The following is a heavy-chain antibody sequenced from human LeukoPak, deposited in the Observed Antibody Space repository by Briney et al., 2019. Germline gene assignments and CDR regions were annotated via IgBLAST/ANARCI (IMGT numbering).Heavy chain of an antibody. V-gene: IGHV1-46*01. CDR3: ARGPDAYYDILTGYSYFYYYYMDV. CDR2: INPSGGST. CDR1: GYTFTSYY. J-gene: IGHJ6*03. Sequence: ASVKVSCKASGYTFTSYYMHWVRQAPGQGLEWMGIINPSGGSTSYAQKFQGRVTMTRDTSTSTVYMELSSLGSEDTAVYYCARGPDAYYDILTGYSYFYYYYMDVWGKGTTVTVSS. D-gene: IGHD3-9*01.